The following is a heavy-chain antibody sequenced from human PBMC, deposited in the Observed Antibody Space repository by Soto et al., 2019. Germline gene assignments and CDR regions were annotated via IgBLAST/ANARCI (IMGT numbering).Heavy chain of an antibody. J-gene: IGHJ6*02. D-gene: IGHD3-10*01. V-gene: IGHV1-69*06. CDR2: ITPVFETP. Sequence: SVKVSCKVSGGTFSSYRFSWVRQAPGQGLEWMGGITPVFETPDYAQKFQGRVTVTADRSTNTAYMELSRLTSEDTAVYYCARDLPSLEVRSYGMDVWGQGTTVTVS. CDR3: ARDLPSLEVRSYGMDV. CDR1: GGTFSSYR.